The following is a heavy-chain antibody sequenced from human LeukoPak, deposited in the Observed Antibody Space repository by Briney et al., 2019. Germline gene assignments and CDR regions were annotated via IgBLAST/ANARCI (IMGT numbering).Heavy chain of an antibody. V-gene: IGHV3-48*01. D-gene: IGHD2-2*03. Sequence: GGSLRLSCAASGFSFSNYNMNWVRQAPGKGLEGVSYISSNGGTKNYADSVKGRFTVSRDNAWNSLDLQMNNLRAEDTAVYYCARLMDRARRDAFDIWGQGTMVTVSS. CDR1: GFSFSNYN. CDR2: ISSNGGTK. CDR3: ARLMDRARRDAFDI. J-gene: IGHJ3*02.